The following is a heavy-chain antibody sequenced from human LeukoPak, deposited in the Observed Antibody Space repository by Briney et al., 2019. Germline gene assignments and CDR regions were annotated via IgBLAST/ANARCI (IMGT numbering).Heavy chain of an antibody. Sequence: GGSLRLSCAASGFTFSSYAMHWVRQAPGRGPEWVAVISYEGSNTYYADSVKCRFTIYRDNSKNALYLQMNSLRAEDTAVYYCARSPSSLVGVTIEYWGKGTLVTVCS. CDR3: ARSPSSLVGVTIEY. CDR2: ISYEGSNT. J-gene: IGHJ4*02. V-gene: IGHV3-30*04. D-gene: IGHD1-26*01. CDR1: GFTFSSYA.